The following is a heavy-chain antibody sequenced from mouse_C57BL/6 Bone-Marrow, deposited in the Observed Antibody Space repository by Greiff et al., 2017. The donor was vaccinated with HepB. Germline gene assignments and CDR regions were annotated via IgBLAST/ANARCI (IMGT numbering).Heavy chain of an antibody. CDR1: GFTFSSYA. D-gene: IGHD1-1*01. Sequence: DVKLVESGGGLVKPGGSLKLSCAASGFTFSSYAMSWVRQTPEKRLEWVATISDGGSYTYYPDNVKGRFTISRDNAKNNLYLQMSHLKSEDTAMYYCARWVYYGSSCYWYFDVWGTGTTVTVSS. V-gene: IGHV5-4*03. CDR3: ARWVYYGSSCYWYFDV. CDR2: ISDGGSYT. J-gene: IGHJ1*03.